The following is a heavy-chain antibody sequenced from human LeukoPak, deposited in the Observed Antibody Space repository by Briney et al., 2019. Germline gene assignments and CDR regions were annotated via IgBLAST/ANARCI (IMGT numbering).Heavy chain of an antibody. CDR1: GGSFSGYY. CDR2: INHSGST. Sequence: SETLSLTCAVYGGSFSGYYWSWIRQPSGKGLEWIGEINHSGSTNYNPSLKSRVTISVDTSKNQFSLKLSSVTAADTAVYYCARGCVFWGQGTLVTVSS. J-gene: IGHJ4*02. V-gene: IGHV4-34*01. CDR3: ARGCVF.